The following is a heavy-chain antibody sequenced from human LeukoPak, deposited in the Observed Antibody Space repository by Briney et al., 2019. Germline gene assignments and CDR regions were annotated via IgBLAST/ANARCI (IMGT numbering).Heavy chain of an antibody. Sequence: SETLSLTCTVSGGSSSSSSYYWGWIRQPPGKGLEWIGYIYHSGSTYYNPSLKSRVTISVDRSKNQFSLKLSSVTAADTAVYYCAGLSLGSGSYYNRYFDYWGQGTLVTVSS. J-gene: IGHJ4*02. V-gene: IGHV4-39*07. CDR3: AGLSLGSGSYYNRYFDY. CDR2: IYHSGST. CDR1: GGSSSSSSYY. D-gene: IGHD3-10*01.